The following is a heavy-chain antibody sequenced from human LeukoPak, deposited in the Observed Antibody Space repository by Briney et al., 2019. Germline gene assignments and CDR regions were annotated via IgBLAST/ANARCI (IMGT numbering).Heavy chain of an antibody. D-gene: IGHD2-8*01. V-gene: IGHV1-18*01. CDR1: GFTFTRYS. J-gene: IGHJ6*02. CDR2: ISDYNGNT. Sequence: ASVTVSCKASGFTFTRYSITWVRQAPGKGHEWMGWISDYNGNTNYAQEYQGRVTMTTDTSTRTAYMELRSLRSDDTAVYYCARVVRSDSFDYDYYYAMDVWGQGTTVTVSS. CDR3: ARVVRSDSFDYDYYYAMDV.